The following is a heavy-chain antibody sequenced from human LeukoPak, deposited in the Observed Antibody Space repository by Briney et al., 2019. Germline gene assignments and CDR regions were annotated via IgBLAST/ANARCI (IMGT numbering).Heavy chain of an antibody. V-gene: IGHV1-2*02. CDR3: ARGRLVVVTAARAPPFDF. D-gene: IGHD2-21*02. CDR2: INPYSGGT. J-gene: IGHJ4*02. CDR1: GYTLTDYF. Sequence: ASVKVSCKASGYTLTDYFVHWARQAPGQGLEWMGWINPYSGGTHYAQKFQGRVAMTRDTSFTTADMELSRLRSDDTAVYYCARGRLVVVTAARAPPFDFWGQGTLVTVSS.